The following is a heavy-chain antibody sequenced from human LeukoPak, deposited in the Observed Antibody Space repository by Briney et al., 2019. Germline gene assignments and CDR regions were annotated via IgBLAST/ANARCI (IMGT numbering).Heavy chain of an antibody. CDR1: GDSIRSGDYY. V-gene: IGHV4-30-4*01. D-gene: IGHD3-10*01. Sequence: PSETLSLTCTVSGDSIRSGDYYWSWIRQPPGKGLEWIGNIYYSVTTYYNPSLKSRVTIEVDTSKNQFSLRLSSVTAADTAVYYCARVETSYYGSGTYEDWFDPWGQGTLVIVSS. CDR3: ARVETSYYGSGTYEDWFDP. CDR2: IYYSVTT. J-gene: IGHJ5*02.